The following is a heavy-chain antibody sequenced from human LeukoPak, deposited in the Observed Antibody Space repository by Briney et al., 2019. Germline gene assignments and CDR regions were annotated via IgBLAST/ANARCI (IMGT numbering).Heavy chain of an antibody. Sequence: GASVKVSCKASGYTFTNYGISWVRQAPGQGLEWMGWISGYNGNTNYAQKLQGRVTMTTDTSTSTAYMELRSLRSDDTAVYYCARFVSSGYYSSFDYWGQGTLVTVSS. CDR3: ARFVSSGYYSSFDY. CDR1: GYTFTNYG. V-gene: IGHV1-18*01. J-gene: IGHJ4*02. D-gene: IGHD3-22*01. CDR2: ISGYNGNT.